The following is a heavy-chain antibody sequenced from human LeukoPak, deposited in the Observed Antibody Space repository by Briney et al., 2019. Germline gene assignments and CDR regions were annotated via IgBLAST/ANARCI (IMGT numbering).Heavy chain of an antibody. CDR2: ITGGRST. CDR3: AKDYKSGDGYWDFDY. V-gene: IGHV3-23*01. CDR1: GFTFSNYA. Sequence: GGSLRLSSAASGFTFSNYAMVWVRQAPGKGLEWVSGITGGRSTYYAESVKGRFTISRDNSKNTVSLEMNSLRVEDTAVYYCAKDYKSGDGYWDFDYWGQGTLVTVSS. J-gene: IGHJ4*02. D-gene: IGHD5-24*01.